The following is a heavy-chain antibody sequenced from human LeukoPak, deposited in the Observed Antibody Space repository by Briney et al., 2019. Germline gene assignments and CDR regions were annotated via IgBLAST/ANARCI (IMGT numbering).Heavy chain of an antibody. CDR3: ARGVVVVAATLYYYYYGMDV. CDR2: INHSGST. D-gene: IGHD2-15*01. Sequence: SETLSLTCAVYGGSFSGYYWSWIRQLPGKGLEWIGEINHSGSTNYNPSLKSRVTISVDTSKNQFSLRLSSVTAADTAVYYCARGVVVVAATLYYYYYGMDVWGQGTTVTVSS. J-gene: IGHJ6*02. CDR1: GGSFSGYY. V-gene: IGHV4-34*01.